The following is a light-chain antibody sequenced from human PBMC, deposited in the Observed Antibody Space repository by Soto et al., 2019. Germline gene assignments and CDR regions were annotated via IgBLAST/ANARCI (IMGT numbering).Light chain of an antibody. V-gene: IGKV3-11*01. CDR3: QQRSNWPSLT. CDR1: QSVTNY. Sequence: VLTQSPGTLSLSPGERATLSCRASQSVTNYLVWYQQKAGQAPRLLIYGASSRAPGIPDRFSGSGSGTDFTLTISSLEPEDSAVYYCQQRSNWPSLTFGGGTKVEIK. CDR2: GAS. J-gene: IGKJ4*01.